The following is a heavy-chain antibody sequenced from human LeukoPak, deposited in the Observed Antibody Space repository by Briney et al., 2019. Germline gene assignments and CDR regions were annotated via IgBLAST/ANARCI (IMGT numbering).Heavy chain of an antibody. J-gene: IGHJ5*02. V-gene: IGHV3-48*03. Sequence: PGGSLRLSCAASGFTFSSYEMNWVRQAPGKGLEWVSYISSSGSTIYYADSVKGRFTISRDNAKNSLYLQMNSLRAEDTAVYYCARGAAAQTIGWFDPWGQGTLVTVSS. D-gene: IGHD6-13*01. CDR3: ARGAAAQTIGWFDP. CDR1: GFTFSSYE. CDR2: ISSSGSTI.